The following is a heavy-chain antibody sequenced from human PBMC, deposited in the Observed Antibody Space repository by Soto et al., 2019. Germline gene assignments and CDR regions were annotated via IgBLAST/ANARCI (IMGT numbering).Heavy chain of an antibody. Sequence: QVPLQQSGPRLVKPSETLSLTCTVSGGSFTSDYWCWIRQPPGKGLQWIGYIYYNGTTNYNPSLKGRLTTSQDTAKGQISLELTFLTAAATAVYYCARHSVVAALGGLDHWGQGTLVTVSS. V-gene: IGHV4-59*08. CDR1: GGSFTSDY. D-gene: IGHD2-15*01. J-gene: IGHJ4*02. CDR3: ARHSVVAALGGLDH. CDR2: IYYNGTT.